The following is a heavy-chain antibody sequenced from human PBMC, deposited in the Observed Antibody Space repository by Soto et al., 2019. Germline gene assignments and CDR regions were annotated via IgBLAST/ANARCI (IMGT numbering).Heavy chain of an antibody. CDR1: GGSISSSNW. CDR3: ARDVRLRWYPAGFDY. CDR2: IYHSGST. J-gene: IGHJ4*02. Sequence: QVQLQESGPGLVKPSGTLSLTCAVSGGSISSSNWWSWVRQPPGKGLEWIGEIYHSGSTNYNPSPKSRVTISVDKSKNQFSLKLSSVTAADTAVYYCARDVRLRWYPAGFDYWGQGTLVTVSS. V-gene: IGHV4-4*02. D-gene: IGHD4-17*01.